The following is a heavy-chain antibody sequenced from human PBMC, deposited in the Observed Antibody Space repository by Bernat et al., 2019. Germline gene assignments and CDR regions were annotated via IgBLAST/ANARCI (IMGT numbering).Heavy chain of an antibody. CDR1: GYTFTDFY. J-gene: IGHJ4*02. V-gene: IGHV1-2*04. CDR3: ESGGRSTSGGVDYFDF. D-gene: IGHD3-16*01. Sequence: QVQMVQSGAEVKKPGASVKVSCKASGYTFTDFYIHWVRQAPGRGLEWMGWINPNSGGTDYAQRFQGWVTMTRDTSITRACMELGRLSYDDTAVYYCESGGRSTSGGVDYFDFWGQGTLVTVSS. CDR2: INPNSGGT.